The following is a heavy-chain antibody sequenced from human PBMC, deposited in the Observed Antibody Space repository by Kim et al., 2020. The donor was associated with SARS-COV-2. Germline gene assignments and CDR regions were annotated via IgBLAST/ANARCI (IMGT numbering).Heavy chain of an antibody. CDR1: GFTFSSYW. Sequence: GGSLRLSCAASGFTFSSYWMSWVRQAPGKGLECVANIKQDGSEKYYVDSVKGRFTISRDNAKNSLYLQMNSLRAEDTAVYYCARGVIAVAGVWAFDIWGQGTMVTVSS. CDR2: IKQDGSEK. CDR3: ARGVIAVAGVWAFDI. V-gene: IGHV3-7*04. J-gene: IGHJ3*02. D-gene: IGHD6-19*01.